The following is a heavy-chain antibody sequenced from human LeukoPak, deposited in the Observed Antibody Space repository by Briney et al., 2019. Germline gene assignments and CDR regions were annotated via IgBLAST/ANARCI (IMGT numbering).Heavy chain of an antibody. CDR3: AKDGAWLRFDD. D-gene: IGHD3-22*01. CDR2: LSGSGGST. CDR1: GFTFSSYN. V-gene: IGHV3-23*01. J-gene: IGHJ4*02. Sequence: TGGSLRLSCVASGFTFSSYNMIWVRQAPGKGLEWVSGLSGSGGSTYYADSVKGRFTISRDNSKNTLYLQMNSLRAEDTALYYCAKDGAWLRFDDWGQGILVTVSS.